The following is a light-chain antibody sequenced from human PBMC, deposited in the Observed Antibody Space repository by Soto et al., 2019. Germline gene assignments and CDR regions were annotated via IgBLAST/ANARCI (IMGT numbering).Light chain of an antibody. V-gene: IGKV3-20*01. J-gene: IGKJ4*01. CDR2: GAS. CDR1: QSVSSSY. Sequence: EIVLTQSPGTLSLSPGERATLSCRASQSVSSSYFAWYQQKPGQAPRLLIYGASSRTTGIPDRFSGSGSGTDFSLTSIRLEPDDFAVYYCQQYGSSPLTLGGGTKVEIK. CDR3: QQYGSSPLT.